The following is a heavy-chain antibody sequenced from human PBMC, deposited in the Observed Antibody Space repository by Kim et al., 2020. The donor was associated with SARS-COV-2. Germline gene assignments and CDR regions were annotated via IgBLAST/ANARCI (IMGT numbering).Heavy chain of an antibody. V-gene: IGHV3-13*01. J-gene: IGHJ6*02. CDR3: ARGRSYYDSSGYSGMDV. D-gene: IGHD3-22*01. Sequence: VKGRFTISRENAKNSLYLQMNSLRAGDTAVYYCARGRSYYDSSGYSGMDVWGQGTTVTVSS.